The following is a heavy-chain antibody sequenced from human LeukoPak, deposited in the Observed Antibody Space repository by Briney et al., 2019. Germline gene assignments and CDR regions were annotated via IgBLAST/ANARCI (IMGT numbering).Heavy chain of an antibody. V-gene: IGHV3-23*01. D-gene: IGHD6-19*01. J-gene: IGHJ4*02. Sequence: PGGSLRLSCAASGFTFSSYAMNWVRQAPGKGLEWVSGISGSGGGTYYADSVKGRFTISRDNSRNTLWLQMNSLRAEDTAIYYCAKARGTTGWLPYFDYWGQGALVTVSS. CDR1: GFTFSSYA. CDR3: AKARGTTGWLPYFDY. CDR2: ISGSGGGT.